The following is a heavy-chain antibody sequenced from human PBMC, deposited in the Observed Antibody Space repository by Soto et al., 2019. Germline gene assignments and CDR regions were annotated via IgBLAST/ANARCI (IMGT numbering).Heavy chain of an antibody. CDR2: IYWDDSK. J-gene: IGHJ4*02. D-gene: IGHD1-26*01. CDR1: GFSLTTDRVG. CDR3: AHAYCGRSLY. Sequence: QITLKESGPTLVKPTQTLTLTCTFSGFSLTTDRVGVGWIRHPPGEALEWLAVIYWDDSKTYRPSLESRLTITKDTSNNQVALTMTNMDSLDTATYYCAHAYCGRSLYWGQGTLVTVSS. V-gene: IGHV2-5*02.